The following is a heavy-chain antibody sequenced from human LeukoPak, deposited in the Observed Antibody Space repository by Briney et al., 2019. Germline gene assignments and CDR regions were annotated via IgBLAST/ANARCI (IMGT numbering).Heavy chain of an antibody. CDR1: GFTFSTYV. J-gene: IGHJ4*02. V-gene: IGHV3-64*01. CDR2: ISTNGDGT. D-gene: IGHD2-15*01. Sequence: SGGALRLSCAASGFTFSTYVMHWVRQGPGKRLEYVADISTNGDGTYYANSVRGRFTISRDNSKNTLYLQMGSLRAEDMAVYYCARYSGSCYNSWGQGTLVTVSS. CDR3: ARYSGSCYNS.